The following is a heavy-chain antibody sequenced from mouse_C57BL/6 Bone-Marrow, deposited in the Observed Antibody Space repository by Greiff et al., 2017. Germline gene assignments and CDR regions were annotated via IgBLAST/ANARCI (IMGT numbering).Heavy chain of an antibody. CDR3: ARSFHYYYGSSPYAMDY. D-gene: IGHD1-1*01. Sequence: EVQLQQSGPELVKPGASVKIPCKASGYTFTDYNMDWVKQSHGKSLEWIGDINPNNGGTIYNQKFKGKATLTVDKSSSTAYMELRSLTSEDTAVYYCARSFHYYYGSSPYAMDYWGQGTSVTVSS. V-gene: IGHV1-18*01. CDR1: GYTFTDYN. J-gene: IGHJ4*01. CDR2: INPNNGGT.